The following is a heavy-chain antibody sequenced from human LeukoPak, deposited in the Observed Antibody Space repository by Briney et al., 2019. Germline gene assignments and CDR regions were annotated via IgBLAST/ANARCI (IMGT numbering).Heavy chain of an antibody. J-gene: IGHJ4*02. CDR1: GFTFSSYE. CDR3: ARGRELLNRPQFDY. CDR2: ISSSGSTI. D-gene: IGHD1-26*01. V-gene: IGHV3-48*03. Sequence: PGGSLRLSCAASGFTFSSYEMNWVRQAPGKGLEWVSYISSSGSTIYYADSVKGRFTISRDNAKNSLYLQMNSLRAEDTAVYYCARGRELLNRPQFDYWGQGTLVTVSS.